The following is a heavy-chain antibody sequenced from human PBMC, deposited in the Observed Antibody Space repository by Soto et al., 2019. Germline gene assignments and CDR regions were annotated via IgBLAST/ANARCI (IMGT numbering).Heavy chain of an antibody. CDR3: ARGIEALTISNPYYFDS. Sequence: GGSLRLSCAASGFTFSSYDMHWVRQATGKGLEWVSGIGTAGDTYYPGSVKGRFTISRENAKNSLYLQMNSLRAGDTAVYYCARGIEALTISNPYYFDSWGQGTVVTVSS. CDR2: IGTAGDT. CDR1: GFTFSSYD. J-gene: IGHJ5*01. D-gene: IGHD3-10*01. V-gene: IGHV3-13*01.